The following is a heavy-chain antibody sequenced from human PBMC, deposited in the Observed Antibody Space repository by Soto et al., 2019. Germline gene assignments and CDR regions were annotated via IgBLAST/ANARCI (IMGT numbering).Heavy chain of an antibody. CDR1: GGSISSYY. J-gene: IGHJ6*03. V-gene: IGHV4-59*12. D-gene: IGHD6-19*01. CDR2: IYYSGST. CDR3: ARLIAVAGTINYYYMDV. Sequence: SETLSLTCTVSGGSISSYYWSWIRQPPGKGLEWIGYIYYSGSTNYNPSLKSRVTISVDTSKNQFSLKLSSVTAADTAVYYCARLIAVAGTINYYYMDVWGKGTTVTVSS.